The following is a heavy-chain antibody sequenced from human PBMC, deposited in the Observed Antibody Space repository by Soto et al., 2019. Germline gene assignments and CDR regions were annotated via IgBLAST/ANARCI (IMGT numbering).Heavy chain of an antibody. J-gene: IGHJ6*02. CDR1: GFTFTSYG. CDR3: AKDGYSGYDYSYYGMEV. Sequence: QVQLVESGGGVVQPGRSLRLSCAASGFTFTSYGIHWVREGPGKGLEWVAVIRYDGSNKYYANSVKGRFTISRDNSKNNLYLQMNSLRAEDTAVYYCAKDGYSGYDYSYYGMEVWGQGTTVNVSS. V-gene: IGHV3-30*18. D-gene: IGHD5-12*01. CDR2: IRYDGSNK.